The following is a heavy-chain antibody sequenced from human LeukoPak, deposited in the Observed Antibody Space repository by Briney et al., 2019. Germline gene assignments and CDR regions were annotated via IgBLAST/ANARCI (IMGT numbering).Heavy chain of an antibody. D-gene: IGHD6-19*01. Sequence: VVSVKVFCKASGYSFTAYYMHWVRQAPGQGLEWMGWINPNSGGTKYAQQFQGRVTMTRDTSISTAYMELDRLRFDDTAVYYCARDLMSTLAGGGDYWGQGTLVTVTS. J-gene: IGHJ4*02. CDR2: INPNSGGT. CDR1: GYSFTAYY. CDR3: ARDLMSTLAGGGDY. V-gene: IGHV1-2*02.